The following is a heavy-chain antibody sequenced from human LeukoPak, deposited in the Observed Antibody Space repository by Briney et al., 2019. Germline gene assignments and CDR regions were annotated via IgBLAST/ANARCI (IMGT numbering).Heavy chain of an antibody. CDR2: ISSSISII. CDR3: ASNDNWFDT. CDR1: GFTFSKYN. Sequence: GGSLRLSSAASGFTFSKYNMNWVRQAPGKGLEWVSYISSSISIIYYADSVKGRFTISTDNAKNSLYLQIDSLRAEDTAVYYCASNDNWFDTWGQGTPVTVSS. J-gene: IGHJ5*02. V-gene: IGHV3-48*01.